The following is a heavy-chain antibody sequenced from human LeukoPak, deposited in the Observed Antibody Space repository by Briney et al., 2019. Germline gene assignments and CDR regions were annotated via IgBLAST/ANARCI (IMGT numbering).Heavy chain of an antibody. CDR3: AREYYDILTGYSNYNWFDP. J-gene: IGHJ5*02. V-gene: IGHV4-59*01. CDR2: IYYSGST. D-gene: IGHD3-9*01. CDR1: GGSISSYY. Sequence: PSETLSLTCTVSGGSISSYYWSWIRQPPGKGLEWIGYIYYSGSTNYNPSLKSRVTISVDTSKNQFSLKLSSVTAAGTAVYYCAREYYDILTGYSNYNWFDPWGQGTLVTVSS.